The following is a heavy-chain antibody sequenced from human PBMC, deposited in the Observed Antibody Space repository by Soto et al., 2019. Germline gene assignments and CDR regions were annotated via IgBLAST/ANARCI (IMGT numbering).Heavy chain of an antibody. V-gene: IGHV3-30*18. CDR1: GFTFSNYG. CDR3: AKVRGGYSYGYGVIDY. Sequence: QVQLVESGGGVVQPGRSLRLSCAASGFTFSNYGMHWVHQAPGKGLEWVAVISYEGSNKNHADSVKGRFTISRDNSKNTLYLQMNSLRAEDTAVYYCAKVRGGYSYGYGVIDYWGQGTLVTVSS. D-gene: IGHD5-18*01. CDR2: ISYEGSNK. J-gene: IGHJ4*02.